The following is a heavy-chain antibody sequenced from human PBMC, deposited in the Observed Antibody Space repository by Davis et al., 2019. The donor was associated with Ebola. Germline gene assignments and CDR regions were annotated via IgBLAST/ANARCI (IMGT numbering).Heavy chain of an antibody. CDR3: ARAPSLFGVVIPYFDY. CDR1: GYTFTSYY. D-gene: IGHD3-3*01. Sequence: ASVKVSCKASGYTFTSYYMHWVRQAPGQGLEWMGIINPSRGSTSHAPKVQGRVHMTRDTSPSTVYMELSSLRSEDTAVYYCARAPSLFGVVIPYFDYWGQGTLVTVSS. V-gene: IGHV1-46*01. J-gene: IGHJ4*02. CDR2: INPSRGST.